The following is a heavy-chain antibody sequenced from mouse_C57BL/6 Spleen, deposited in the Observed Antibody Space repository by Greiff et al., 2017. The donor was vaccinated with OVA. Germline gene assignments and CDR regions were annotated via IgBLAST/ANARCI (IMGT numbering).Heavy chain of an antibody. CDR2: IYPGSGST. Sequence: QVQLQQPGAELVKPGASVKMSCKASGYTFTSYWITWVKQRPGQGLEWIGDIYPGSGSTNYNEQFKSKATLTVDTSSSTAYMQLISLTSEDSAVYYCAREGYYGSSHYFDYWGQGTTLTVSS. CDR1: GYTFTSYW. CDR3: AREGYYGSSHYFDY. V-gene: IGHV1-55*01. D-gene: IGHD1-1*01. J-gene: IGHJ2*01.